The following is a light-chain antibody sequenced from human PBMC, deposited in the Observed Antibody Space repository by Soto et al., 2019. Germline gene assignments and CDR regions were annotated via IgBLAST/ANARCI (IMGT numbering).Light chain of an antibody. J-gene: IGLJ2*01. CDR1: SSDVGTYNY. CDR3: RSFAGSSSFVV. Sequence: QSALTQPRSVSGSPKQSVTISCTGTSSDVGTYNYVSWFQQHPGKAPKLMIYEDSKRPSGASNRFSGSKSGNTASLTISGVQAEDEADYYCRSFAGSSSFVVFGGGTKVTVL. V-gene: IGLV2-23*02. CDR2: EDS.